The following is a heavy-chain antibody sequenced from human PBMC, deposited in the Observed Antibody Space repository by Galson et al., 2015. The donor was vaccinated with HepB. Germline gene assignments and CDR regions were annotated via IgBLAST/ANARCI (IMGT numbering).Heavy chain of an antibody. CDR2: IIPILGIA. D-gene: IGHD5-24*01. V-gene: IGHV1-69*02. J-gene: IGHJ6*02. CDR1: GGTFSSYT. CDR3: ARALVRRDGYPSGGMDV. Sequence: SVKVSCKASGGTFSSYTISWVRQAPGQGLEWMGRIIPILGIANYAQKFQGRVTITADKSTSTAYMELSSLRSEDTAVYYCARALVRRDGYPSGGMDVWGQGTTDTVSS.